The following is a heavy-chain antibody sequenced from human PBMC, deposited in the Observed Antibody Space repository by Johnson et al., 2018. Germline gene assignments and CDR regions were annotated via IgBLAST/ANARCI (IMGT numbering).Heavy chain of an antibody. V-gene: IGHV3-33*01. J-gene: IGHJ1*01. D-gene: IGHD5-18*01. Sequence: QVQLVQSGGGVVQPGRSLRLSCAASGFTFSSYGMHWVRQAPGKGLEWVAVIWYDGSNKYYADSVKGRFTISRDNSKNTLYLQMNRLRAEDTAVYYCAGDSGYSYGNYVQHWGQGTLVTVSS. CDR2: IWYDGSNK. CDR3: AGDSGYSYGNYVQH. CDR1: GFTFSSYG.